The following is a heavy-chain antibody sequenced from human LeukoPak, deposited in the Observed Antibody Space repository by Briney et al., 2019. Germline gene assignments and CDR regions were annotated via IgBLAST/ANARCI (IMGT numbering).Heavy chain of an antibody. D-gene: IGHD5-18*01. CDR3: ARDRAWIQLWLDAFDI. CDR2: INPNSGGT. V-gene: IGHV1-2*02. CDR1: GYTFTGYY. Sequence: ASVKVSCKASGYTFTGYYMHWVRQAPGQGLEWMGWINPNSGGTNYAQKFQGRVTMTRDTSISTAYMELSGLRSDDTAVYYCARDRAWIQLWLDAFDIWGQGTMVTVSS. J-gene: IGHJ3*02.